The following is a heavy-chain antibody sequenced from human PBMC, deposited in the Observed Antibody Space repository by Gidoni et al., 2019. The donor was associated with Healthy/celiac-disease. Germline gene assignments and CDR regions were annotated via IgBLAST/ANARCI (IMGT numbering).Heavy chain of an antibody. CDR3: ARVGPGGYCSSTSCYAPRSYYYYMDV. V-gene: IGHV5-51*01. CDR1: VYSFTSYW. J-gene: IGHJ6*03. CDR2: IYPGDSDT. Sequence: EVQLVQSGAEVKKPGESLKISCKGSVYSFTSYWIGWVRQMPGKCLEWMGIIYPGDSDTRYSPSFQGQVTISADKSISTAYLQWSSLKASDTAMYYCARVGPGGYCSSTSCYAPRSYYYYMDVWGKGTTVTVSS. D-gene: IGHD2-2*01.